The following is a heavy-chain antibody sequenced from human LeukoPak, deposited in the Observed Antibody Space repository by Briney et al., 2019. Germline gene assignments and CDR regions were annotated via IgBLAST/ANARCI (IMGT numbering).Heavy chain of an antibody. D-gene: IGHD3-9*01. CDR3: ARGVRYYDILTGYYTTNWFDP. J-gene: IGHJ5*02. CDR2: IYTSGST. V-gene: IGHV4-4*07. Sequence: SETLSLTCTVSGGSISSYYWSWIRQPAGKGLEWIGRIYTSGSTNYNPSLKSRVTMSVDTSKNQFSLKLSSATAADTAVYYCARGVRYYDILTGYYTTNWFDPWGQGTLVTVSS. CDR1: GGSISSYY.